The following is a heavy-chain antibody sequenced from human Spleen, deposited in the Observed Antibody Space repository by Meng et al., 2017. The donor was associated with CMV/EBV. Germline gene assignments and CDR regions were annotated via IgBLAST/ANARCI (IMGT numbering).Heavy chain of an antibody. CDR1: GYTFTSYG. D-gene: IGHD6-6*01. CDR3: ARDSPSLYSSSPGIDF. J-gene: IGHJ4*02. Sequence: ASVKVSCKTSGYTFTSYGISWVRQAPGQGLEWMGWISVYTDNTSSAQKYQGRLTMTTDTSTSTAYTEVRSLRSDDTAVYYCARDSPSLYSSSPGIDFWGQGTLVTVSS. V-gene: IGHV1-18*01. CDR2: ISVYTDNT.